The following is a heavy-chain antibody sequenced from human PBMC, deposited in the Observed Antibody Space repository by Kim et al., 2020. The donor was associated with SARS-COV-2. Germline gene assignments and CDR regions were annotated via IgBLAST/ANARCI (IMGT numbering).Heavy chain of an antibody. Sequence: GGSLRLSCAASGFTFSSYAMSWVRQAPGKGLEWVSAISGSGGSTYYADSVKGRFTISRDNSKNTLYLQMNSLRAEDTAVYYCAKDAPLNSCSSTSCYVDYWGQGTLVTVSS. J-gene: IGHJ4*02. CDR2: ISGSGGST. CDR1: GFTFSSYA. D-gene: IGHD2-2*01. CDR3: AKDAPLNSCSSTSCYVDY. V-gene: IGHV3-23*01.